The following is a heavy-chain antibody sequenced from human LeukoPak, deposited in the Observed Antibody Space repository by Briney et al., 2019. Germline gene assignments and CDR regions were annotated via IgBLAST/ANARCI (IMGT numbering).Heavy chain of an antibody. CDR2: ISTSSSII. CDR1: GFTFSSYA. Sequence: PGGSLRLSCAASGFTFSSYAIHWVRQAPGEGLEWVSYISTSSSIIHYADSVKGRFTISRDNAKNSLYLQMNSLRVEDTAIYYCANTVTFGGALRGDWGQGTLVTVSS. CDR3: ANTVTFGGALRGD. V-gene: IGHV3-48*01. D-gene: IGHD3-16*01. J-gene: IGHJ4*02.